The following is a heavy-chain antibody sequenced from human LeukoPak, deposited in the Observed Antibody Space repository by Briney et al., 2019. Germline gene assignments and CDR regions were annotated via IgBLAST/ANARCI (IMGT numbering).Heavy chain of an antibody. CDR2: ISDDGSNK. V-gene: IGHV3-30*18. CDR1: GFTFISFG. Sequence: PGGSLRLSCAASGFTFISFGMHWVRQAPGKGLEWVAAISDDGSNKYYADSVKGRFTISRDNSKNTVYLQMNSLRAEDTAVYYCAKDLENYYDSSGYVDYWGQGTLVTVSS. CDR3: AKDLENYYDSSGYVDY. D-gene: IGHD3-22*01. J-gene: IGHJ4*02.